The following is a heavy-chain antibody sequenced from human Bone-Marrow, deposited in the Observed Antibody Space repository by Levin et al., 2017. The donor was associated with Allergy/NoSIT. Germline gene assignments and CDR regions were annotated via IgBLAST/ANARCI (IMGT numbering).Heavy chain of an antibody. CDR3: AHSVTFYNYFHF. V-gene: IGHV2-5*02. D-gene: IGHD2-21*02. Sequence: SGPTLVKPTQTLTLTCTFSGFSLSTSGVAVGWFRQPPGKALEWLALIYWDDDKRYSPSLKSRLSITKENSKNQVVLTMPNLDPVDTASYYCAHSVTFYNYFHFWGQGSLVPVPS. J-gene: IGHJ4*02. CDR2: IYWDDDK. CDR1: GFSLSTSGVA.